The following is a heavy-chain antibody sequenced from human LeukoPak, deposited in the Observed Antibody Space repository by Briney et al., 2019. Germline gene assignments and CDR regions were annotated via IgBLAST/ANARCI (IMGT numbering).Heavy chain of an antibody. CDR1: GYTFTGYY. CDR3: ARDPPYDSSGYYFDY. J-gene: IGHJ4*02. Sequence: ASVKVSCKASGYTFTGYYMHWVRQAPGQGLEWMGIINTRGGTTSYAQKFQGRVTMTRDTSTSTVCMELSSLRSEDTAVYYCARDPPYDSSGYYFDYWGQGTLVTVSS. D-gene: IGHD3-22*01. CDR2: INTRGGTT. V-gene: IGHV1-46*01.